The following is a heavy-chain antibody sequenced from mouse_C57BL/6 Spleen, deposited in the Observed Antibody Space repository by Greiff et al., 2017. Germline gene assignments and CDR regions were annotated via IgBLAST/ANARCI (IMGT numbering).Heavy chain of an antibody. CDR1: GYAFSSSW. J-gene: IGHJ4*01. D-gene: IGHD2-4*01. V-gene: IGHV1-82*01. Sequence: QVQLQQSGPELVKPGASVKISCKASGYAFSSSWMNWVKQRPGKGLEWIGRIYPGDGDTNYNGKFKGKATLTADKSSSTAYMQLSSLTSEDSAVYFCARSTMNAMECWVQETSVPVP. CDR3: ARSTMNAMEC. CDR2: IYPGDGDT.